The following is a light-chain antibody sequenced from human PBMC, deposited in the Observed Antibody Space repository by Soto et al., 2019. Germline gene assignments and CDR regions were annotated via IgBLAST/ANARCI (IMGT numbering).Light chain of an antibody. CDR2: GAS. J-gene: IGKJ5*01. CDR1: QSVSNY. Sequence: EIVLTQSPATLSLSPGKRATLSCMASQSVSNYLAWYQQKPGQAPRLLIYGASSRATGIPDRFSGSGSGTDFTLTITPLEPDDFVVYFCQQYDSSPITFGQGTRLEIK. CDR3: QQYDSSPIT. V-gene: IGKV3-20*01.